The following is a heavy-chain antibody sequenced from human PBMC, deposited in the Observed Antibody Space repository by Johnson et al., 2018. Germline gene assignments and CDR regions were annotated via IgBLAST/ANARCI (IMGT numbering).Heavy chain of an antibody. CDR2: ISYDVSNK. D-gene: IGHD6-25*01. CDR1: GFSFSNYG. V-gene: IGHV3-30*03. Sequence: QVQLVQSGGGVVQPGRSLRLSCAASGFSFSNYGMHWVRQAPGKGLEWVAVISYDVSNKYYVDSVKGRFTISRDNAKNSLFLQRNSLRSDDTAVYYCARSKAAAFDIGGQGTLVTVSS. J-gene: IGHJ3*02. CDR3: ARSKAAAFDI.